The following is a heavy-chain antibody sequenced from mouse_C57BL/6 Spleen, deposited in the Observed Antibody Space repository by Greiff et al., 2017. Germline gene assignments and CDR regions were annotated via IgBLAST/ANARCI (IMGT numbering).Heavy chain of an antibody. CDR1: GYTFTSYW. CDR2: IYPGSGST. CDR3: ARGNYYCFDY. J-gene: IGHJ2*01. D-gene: IGHD2-1*01. Sequence: VQLQQSGAELVKPGASVTLSCKASGYTFTSYWITWVKQRPGQGLEWIGDIYPGSGSTNYNEKFKSKATLTVDTSSSTAYMQLSSLTSEDSAVYYCARGNYYCFDYWGQGTTLTVSS. V-gene: IGHV1-55*01.